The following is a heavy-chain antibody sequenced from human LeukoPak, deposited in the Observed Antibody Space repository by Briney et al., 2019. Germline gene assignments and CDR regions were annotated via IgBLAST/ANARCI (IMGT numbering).Heavy chain of an antibody. V-gene: IGHV4-59*01. J-gene: IGHJ5*02. Sequence: PSETLSLTCSVSGDSIRSYHWSWIRQPPGKGLEWIGYISYSGSTKYNPSLKRRVSISVDTSKNPFSLNLTSVTAADTPVYYCARDQSLWTGYYIWNYFDPWGQGTLVTVSS. D-gene: IGHD3/OR15-3a*01. CDR2: ISYSGST. CDR3: ARDQSLWTGYYIWNYFDP. CDR1: GDSIRSYH.